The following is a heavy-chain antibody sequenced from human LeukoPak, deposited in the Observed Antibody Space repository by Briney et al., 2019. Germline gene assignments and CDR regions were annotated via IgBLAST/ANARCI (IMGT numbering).Heavy chain of an antibody. Sequence: GGSLRLSCAASGFTFDDYGMSWVRQVPGKGLERVSDINWKGGSTGYADSVKGRFTISRDNAKNSLYLQMNSLTAEDTALYFCARVKLTGIQDWFDPWGQGTLVTVSS. D-gene: IGHD1-20*01. V-gene: IGHV3-20*04. J-gene: IGHJ5*02. CDR2: INWKGGST. CDR3: ARVKLTGIQDWFDP. CDR1: GFTFDDYG.